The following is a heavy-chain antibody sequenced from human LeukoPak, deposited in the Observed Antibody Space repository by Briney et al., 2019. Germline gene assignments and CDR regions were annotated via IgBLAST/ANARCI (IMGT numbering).Heavy chain of an antibody. J-gene: IGHJ6*02. CDR1: GGSFSGYY. CDR2: INHSGST. CDR3: ARFRGSSWYPARTYYYYGMDV. D-gene: IGHD6-13*01. V-gene: IGHV4-34*01. Sequence: PSETLSLTCAVYGGSFSGYYWSWIRQPPGKGLEWIGEINHSGSTNYNPSLKSRVTISVDTSKNQFSLKLSSVTAADTAVYYCARFRGSSWYPARTYYYYGMDVWGQGTTVTVSS.